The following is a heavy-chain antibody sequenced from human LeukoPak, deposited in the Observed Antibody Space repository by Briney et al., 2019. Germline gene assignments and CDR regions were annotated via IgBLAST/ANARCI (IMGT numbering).Heavy chain of an antibody. CDR3: ARGGYYGSGRYYFDS. Sequence: GGSLRLSCAASGFTFSSYEMNWVRQAPGKGLVWVSRIKSDGSNTNYADSVKGRFTISRDNAKNTLHLQMNSLRAEDTAVYYCARGGYYGSGRYYFDSWGQGTLVTVSS. D-gene: IGHD3-3*01. V-gene: IGHV3-74*01. CDR2: IKSDGSNT. CDR1: GFTFSSYE. J-gene: IGHJ4*02.